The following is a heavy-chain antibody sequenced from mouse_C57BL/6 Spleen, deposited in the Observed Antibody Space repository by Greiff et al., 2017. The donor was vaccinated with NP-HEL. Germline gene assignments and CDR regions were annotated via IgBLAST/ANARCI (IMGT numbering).Heavy chain of an antibody. D-gene: IGHD2-4*01. CDR1: GYTFTSYW. Sequence: VQLQQPGAELVMPGASVKLSCKASGYTFTSYWMHWVKQRLGQGLEWIGEIDPSDSYTNYNQKFKGKSTLTVDKSSSTAYMQLSSLTSEDSAVYYCAREGDYGRGWFAYWGQGTLVTVSA. V-gene: IGHV1-69*01. J-gene: IGHJ3*01. CDR2: IDPSDSYT. CDR3: AREGDYGRGWFAY.